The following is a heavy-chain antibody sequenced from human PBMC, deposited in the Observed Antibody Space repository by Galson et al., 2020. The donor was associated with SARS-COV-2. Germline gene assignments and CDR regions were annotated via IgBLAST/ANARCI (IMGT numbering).Heavy chain of an antibody. CDR3: ARDSGCDYYTAMDV. J-gene: IGHJ6*02. D-gene: IGHD2-21*01. V-gene: IGHV1-18*04. CDR2: ISAKYRKI. CDR1: GYTFYTYG. Sequence: ASVKVSCKASGYTFYTYGIPRVRQAPGHGLEWMGWISAKYRKINYPQKFQGRFTMTTDTSTNTAYMELRSLRSDDTAVYYCARDSGCDYYTAMDVWGQGTTVAVSS.